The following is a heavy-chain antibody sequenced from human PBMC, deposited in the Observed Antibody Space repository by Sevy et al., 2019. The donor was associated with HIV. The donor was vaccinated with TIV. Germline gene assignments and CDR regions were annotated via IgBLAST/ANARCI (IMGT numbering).Heavy chain of an antibody. CDR3: ARSWDYWGQMGY. J-gene: IGHJ4*02. Sequence: GGSLRLSCAASGSIFDNYWMTWVRQAPGKGLEWVANIKQDGSDKYYMESVKGRFNISRDNTKNSLYLQLNSLRAEDTAVYYCARSWDYWGQMGYWGQGSLVTVSS. V-gene: IGHV3-7*03. CDR2: IKQDGSDK. D-gene: IGHD7-27*01. CDR1: GSIFDNYW.